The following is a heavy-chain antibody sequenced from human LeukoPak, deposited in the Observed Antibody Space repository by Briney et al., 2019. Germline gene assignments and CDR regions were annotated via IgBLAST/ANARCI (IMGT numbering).Heavy chain of an antibody. V-gene: IGHV3-23*01. J-gene: IGHJ4*02. D-gene: IGHD6-13*01. CDR3: ANYSGSSRWFDY. CDR1: GFTFSSYA. Sequence: GGSLTLSCAVSGFTFSSYAKSWVRQAPGEGLEWVSGISGCGGSTYYADSVKGRFTIARDNSKNTLYSQMNSLRAEDTAVYYCANYSGSSRWFDYWGQGTLLTVSS. CDR2: ISGCGGST.